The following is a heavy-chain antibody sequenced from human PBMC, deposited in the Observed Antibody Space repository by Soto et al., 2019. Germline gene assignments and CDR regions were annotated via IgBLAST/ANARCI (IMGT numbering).Heavy chain of an antibody. Sequence: QVQLVQSGAEVKKPGSSVKVSCKASGGTFSSYTISWVRQAPGQGLEWMGRIIPILGIANYAQKFQGRVTITADKSTSTAYMELSSLRSEDTAVYYCARWGDYSSRRNSYWGQGTLVTVSS. V-gene: IGHV1-69*02. J-gene: IGHJ4*02. CDR3: ARWGDYSSRRNSY. CDR2: IIPILGIA. CDR1: GGTFSSYT. D-gene: IGHD6-19*01.